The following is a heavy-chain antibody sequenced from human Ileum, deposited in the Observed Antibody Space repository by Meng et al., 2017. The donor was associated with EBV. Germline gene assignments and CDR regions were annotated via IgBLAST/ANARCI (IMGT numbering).Heavy chain of an antibody. CDR2: IYNSGST. J-gene: IGHJ4*02. Sequence: QEQLQESGPGLVKPSETLSLTCNVSGGSVSSGGNYWGWIRQPPGKGLEWIGYIYNSGSTNYNPSLKSRVTISVDTSKNQFSLKLSSVTAADTAVYYCARDGYSSGSDWGQGTLVTVSS. CDR3: ARDGYSSGSD. D-gene: IGHD6-19*01. V-gene: IGHV4-61*08. CDR1: GGSVSSGGNY.